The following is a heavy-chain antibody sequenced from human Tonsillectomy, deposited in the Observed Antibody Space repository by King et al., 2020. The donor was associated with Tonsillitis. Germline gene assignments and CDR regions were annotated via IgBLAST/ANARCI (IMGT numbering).Heavy chain of an antibody. CDR1: GGTFSSYA. D-gene: IGHD3-22*01. V-gene: IGHV1-69*01. Sequence: QLVQSGAEVKKPGSSVKVSCKASGGTFSSYAINWVRRAPGQGLEWMGGIIPIFGSGNYAQKFQGRVTITVDESTSTAYMELSSLRSEDTAVYYCARESYDGSGYYSLSAVDIWGQGTMVAVSS. CDR3: ARESYDGSGYYSLSAVDI. CDR2: IIPIFGSG. J-gene: IGHJ3*02.